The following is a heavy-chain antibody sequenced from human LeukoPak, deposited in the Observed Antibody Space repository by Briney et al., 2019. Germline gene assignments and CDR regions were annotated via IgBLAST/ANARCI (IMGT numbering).Heavy chain of an antibody. CDR1: GFTFSSYW. CDR2: IKQDGSEK. J-gene: IGHJ4*02. Sequence: PGGSLRLSCEASGFTFSSYWMSWVRQAPGEGLEWVANIKQDGSEKNYVDSVKGRLIISRDNAKNSLYLQMNSLRAEDTAVYYCARGFPSPDKRPCWGQGTLVTVSS. CDR3: ARGFPSPDKRPC. V-gene: IGHV3-7*05. D-gene: IGHD3-10*01.